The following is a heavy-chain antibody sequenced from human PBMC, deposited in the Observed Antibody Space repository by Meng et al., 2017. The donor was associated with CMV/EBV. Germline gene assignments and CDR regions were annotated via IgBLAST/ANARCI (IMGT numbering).Heavy chain of an antibody. CDR2: IYTSGST. Sequence: QSHVQGPGPGLLKPSETLSLTCTVAGGSISSYYWSWSRQPAGKGLEWIGRIYTSGSTNYTPSLKSRVTMSVDTSKNQFSLKLSSVTAADTAVYYCARGPEVDYGDYVGLDYWGQGTLVTVSS. CDR1: GGSISSYY. J-gene: IGHJ4*02. D-gene: IGHD4-17*01. V-gene: IGHV4-4*07. CDR3: ARGPEVDYGDYVGLDY.